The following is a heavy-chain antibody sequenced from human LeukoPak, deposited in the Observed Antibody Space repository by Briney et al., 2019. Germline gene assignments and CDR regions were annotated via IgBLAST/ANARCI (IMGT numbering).Heavy chain of an antibody. CDR1: GFTFSVSV. Sequence: GGSLRLSCAASGFTFSVSVMHWVRQAPGKGLEWVSGISDSGGSTYYADSVKGRFTISRDNSKNTLYLQMNSLRAEDTAVYYCATRERYCSSTSCYEWFDPWGQGTLVTVSS. V-gene: IGHV3-23*01. J-gene: IGHJ5*02. D-gene: IGHD2-2*01. CDR2: ISDSGGST. CDR3: ATRERYCSSTSCYEWFDP.